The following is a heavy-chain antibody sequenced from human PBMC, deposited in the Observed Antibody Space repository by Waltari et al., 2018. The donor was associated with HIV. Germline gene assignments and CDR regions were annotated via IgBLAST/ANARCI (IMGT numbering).Heavy chain of an antibody. CDR2: INQDGGDK. D-gene: IGHD6-19*01. CDR1: GFTFCGNW. V-gene: IGHV3-7*01. J-gene: IGHJ4*02. CDR3: ARDYASSVAGTGY. Sequence: EVQLVESGGGLVQHGGSLRLSWAATGFTFCGNWMGWVRQAPGKGLEWVANINQDGGDKYYVESVKGRFTISRDNAKNSLYLQMNSLGAEDTALYYCARDYASSVAGTGYWGQGTLVTVSS.